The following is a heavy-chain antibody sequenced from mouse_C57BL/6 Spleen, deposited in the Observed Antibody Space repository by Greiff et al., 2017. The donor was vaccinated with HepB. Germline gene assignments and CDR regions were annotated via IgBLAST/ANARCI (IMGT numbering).Heavy chain of an antibody. J-gene: IGHJ2*01. CDR2: IDPSDSYT. Sequence: QVQLQQPGAELVKPGASVKLSCKASGYTFTSYWMQWVKQRPGQGLEWIGEIDPSDSYTNYNQKFKGKATLTVDTSSSTAYMQLSGLTSEDSAVYYCARRDTAVVVDYWGQGTTLTVSS. D-gene: IGHD1-1*01. V-gene: IGHV1-50*01. CDR1: GYTFTSYW. CDR3: ARRDTAVVVDY.